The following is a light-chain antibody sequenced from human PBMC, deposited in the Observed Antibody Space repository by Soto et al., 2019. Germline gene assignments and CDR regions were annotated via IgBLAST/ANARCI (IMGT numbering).Light chain of an antibody. CDR1: QTVSSNY. V-gene: IGKV3-20*01. CDR3: QQYTGTPTT. J-gene: IGKJ5*01. Sequence: EILCTQSPYTLSLSPGERATLSCRSSQTVSSNYLAWCQQRPGQAPRLLIYGASTRAAGIPDRFSGSGSGTDFTLTITRLEPEDSAVYFCQQYTGTPTTFGQGTRLEIK. CDR2: GAS.